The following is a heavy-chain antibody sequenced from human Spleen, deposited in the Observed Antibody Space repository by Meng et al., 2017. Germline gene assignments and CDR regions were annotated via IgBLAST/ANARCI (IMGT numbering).Heavy chain of an antibody. D-gene: IGHD3-22*01. CDR3: ARESYDSSGYSYYFDY. Sequence: GSLRLSCAVYGGSFSGYYWSWIRQPPGKGLEWIGEINHSGSTNYNPSLKSRVTISVDTSKNQFSLKLSSVTAADTAVYYCARESYDSSGYSYYFDYWGQGTLVTVSS. V-gene: IGHV4-34*01. CDR2: INHSGST. CDR1: GGSFSGYY. J-gene: IGHJ4*02.